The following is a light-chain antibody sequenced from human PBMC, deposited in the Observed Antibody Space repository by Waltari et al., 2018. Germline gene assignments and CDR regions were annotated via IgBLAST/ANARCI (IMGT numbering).Light chain of an antibody. CDR2: AAT. V-gene: IGKV1-39*01. J-gene: IGKJ3*01. Sequence: DIQLTQSPSSLSASVADPVTITCRTDQTISSYLSWYQQKPGRAPQLLIYAATSLHVGVPSRFSGSGSVTDFTLTISSLQPEDFATYYCQQTYTASTFGPGTKVDVK. CDR1: QTISSY. CDR3: QQTYTAST.